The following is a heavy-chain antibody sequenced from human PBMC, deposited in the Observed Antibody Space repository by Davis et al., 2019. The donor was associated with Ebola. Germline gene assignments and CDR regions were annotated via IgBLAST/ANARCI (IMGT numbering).Heavy chain of an antibody. CDR2: ISAYNGNT. V-gene: IGHV1-18*04. CDR3: ARGTSSGWLGNWFDP. D-gene: IGHD6-19*01. Sequence: ASVKVSCKASGYTFTGYYMHWVRQAPGQGLEWMGWISAYNGNTNYAQKLQGRVTMTTDTSTSTAYMELRSLRSDDTAVYYCARGTSSGWLGNWFDPWGQGTLVTVSS. CDR1: GYTFTGYY. J-gene: IGHJ5*02.